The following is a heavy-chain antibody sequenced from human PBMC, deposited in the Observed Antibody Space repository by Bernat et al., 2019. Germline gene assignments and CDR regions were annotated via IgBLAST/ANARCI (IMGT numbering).Heavy chain of an antibody. J-gene: IGHJ3*02. CDR2: IYSGGST. V-gene: IGHV3-53*04. D-gene: IGHD6-13*01. CDR3: ARLYSSPNDAFDI. Sequence: EVQLVESGGGLVQPGWSLRLSCAASGFTVSSNYMSWVRQAPGKGLEWVSVIYSGGSTYYADSVKGRFTISRHNSKNTLYLQMNSLRAEDTAVYYCARLYSSPNDAFDIWGQGTMVTVSS. CDR1: GFTVSSNY.